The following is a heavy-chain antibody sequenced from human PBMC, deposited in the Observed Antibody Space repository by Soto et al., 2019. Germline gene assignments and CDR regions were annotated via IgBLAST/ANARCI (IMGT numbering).Heavy chain of an antibody. CDR3: ARVTSNGRFDP. V-gene: IGHV4-34*01. Sequence: QVQLQQWGAGLLKPSETLSLTCAVYGGSFSGYYWSWIRQPPGKGLEWIGEINHSGSTNYNPSLTSRVTISVDTSKNQFSLKLSSVTAADTAVYYCARVTSNGRFDPWGQGTLVTVSS. CDR1: GGSFSGYY. CDR2: INHSGST. J-gene: IGHJ5*02. D-gene: IGHD1-1*01.